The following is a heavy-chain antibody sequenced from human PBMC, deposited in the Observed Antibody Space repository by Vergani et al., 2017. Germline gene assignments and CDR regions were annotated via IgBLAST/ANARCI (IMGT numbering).Heavy chain of an antibody. Sequence: QVQLVQSGAEVKKPGSSVKVSCKASGGTFSSYAISWVRQAPGQGLEWMGGILPIFGTENYAQKFQGRVTITADESTSTAYMELRRLRTDDTAVYYCARDCPGGGVDCSADWYFDLWGRGTLVTVSA. CDR2: ILPIFGTE. D-gene: IGHD2-21*02. CDR3: ARDCPGGGVDCSADWYFDL. V-gene: IGHV1-69*01. J-gene: IGHJ2*01. CDR1: GGTFSSYA.